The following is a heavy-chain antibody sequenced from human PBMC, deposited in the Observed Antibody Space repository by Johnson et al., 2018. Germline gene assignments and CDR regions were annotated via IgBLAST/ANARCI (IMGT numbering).Heavy chain of an antibody. J-gene: IGHJ6*02. CDR2: ISYDGSNK. CDR1: GFIFSNYG. CDR3: AKSTVTTFYYYYGMDV. D-gene: IGHD4-17*01. Sequence: QVQLVESGGGVVQPGRSLRLSCAASGFIFSNYGIHWVRQAPGKGLEWVAVISYDGSNKYYADSVKGRFTISRDNSKNTLYLQMNSLRAEDTAVYYCAKSTVTTFYYYYGMDVWGQGTTVTVSS. V-gene: IGHV3-30*18.